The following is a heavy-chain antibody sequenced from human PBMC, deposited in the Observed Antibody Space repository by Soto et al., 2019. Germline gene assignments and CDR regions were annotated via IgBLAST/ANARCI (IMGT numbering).Heavy chain of an antibody. D-gene: IGHD2-15*01. Sequence: ESGGGVVQPGGSRRLSCAASGFTFSGYGMHWVRQSPGEGLEWVAILANDGSYQYYAESVKGRFTISRDNSKNTLYLQMDSLRPEDTAVYYCARSIGGSSYYPPDYWGQGTLVTVSS. CDR2: LANDGSYQ. V-gene: IGHV3-30*03. CDR1: GFTFSGYG. CDR3: ARSIGGSSYYPPDY. J-gene: IGHJ4*02.